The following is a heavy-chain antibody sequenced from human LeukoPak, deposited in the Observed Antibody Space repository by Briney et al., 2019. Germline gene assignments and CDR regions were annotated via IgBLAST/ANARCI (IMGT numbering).Heavy chain of an antibody. CDR3: ARDWIAAAGELYGMDV. J-gene: IGHJ6*02. D-gene: IGHD6-13*01. CDR1: GFTFSDYY. V-gene: IGHV3-11*01. Sequence: GGSLRLSCAASGFTFSDYYMSWIRQAPGKGLEWVSYISSSGSTIYYADSVKGRFTISRDNAKNSLYLQMNSLRAEDTAVYYCARDWIAAAGELYGMDVWGQGTTVTVSS. CDR2: ISSSGSTI.